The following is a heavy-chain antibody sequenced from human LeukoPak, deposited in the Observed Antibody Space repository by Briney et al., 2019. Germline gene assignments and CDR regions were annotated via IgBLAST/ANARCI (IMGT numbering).Heavy chain of an antibody. CDR1: GGTFSSYA. D-gene: IGHD3-10*01. Sequence: SVKVSCKASGGTFSSYAISWVRQAPGQGLEWMGGIIPIFGTANYAQKFQGRVTITADKSTSTAYMELSSLRSEDTAVYYCAIGSGGYSPDYYYYMDVWGKGTTVTVSS. J-gene: IGHJ6*03. CDR2: IIPIFGTA. V-gene: IGHV1-69*06. CDR3: AIGSGGYSPDYYYYMDV.